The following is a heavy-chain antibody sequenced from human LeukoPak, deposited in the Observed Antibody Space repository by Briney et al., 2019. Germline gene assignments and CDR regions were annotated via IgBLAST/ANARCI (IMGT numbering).Heavy chain of an antibody. J-gene: IGHJ5*02. CDR2: IASDGFMA. Sequence: GGSLRLSCAASGFTFTSYPMNWVRQAPGKGLEWVAAIASDGFMAYYADSLKGRFVISRDNSQQTIYLQMNSLRADDTAVYYCAKDLFLFFGDTRGQGTLVTVSS. D-gene: IGHD3/OR15-3a*01. CDR3: AKDLFLFFGDT. CDR1: GFTFTSYP. V-gene: IGHV3-23*01.